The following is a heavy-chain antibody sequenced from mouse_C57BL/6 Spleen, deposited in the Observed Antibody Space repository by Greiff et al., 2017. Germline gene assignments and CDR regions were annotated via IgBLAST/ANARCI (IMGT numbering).Heavy chain of an antibody. CDR2: ILPGSGGT. D-gene: IGHD1-1*01. CDR1: GYTFTGYW. J-gene: IGHJ2*01. Sequence: QVQLQQSGAELMKPGASVKLSCKATGYTFTGYWIEWVKQRPGHGLEWIGEILPGSGGTNYNEKFKGKATFTADTSSNTAYMQLTSLTPEDSAIYDSARKVVGDFGYWGQGTTLTVSA. CDR3: ARKVVGDFGY. V-gene: IGHV1-9*01.